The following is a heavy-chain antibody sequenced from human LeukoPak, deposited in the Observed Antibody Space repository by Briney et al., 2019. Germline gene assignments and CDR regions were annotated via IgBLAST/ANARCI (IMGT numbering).Heavy chain of an antibody. CDR1: GGSISSGDYY. J-gene: IGHJ4*02. CDR3: AREYSSGWSPLDY. Sequence: SETLSLTCTVSGGSISSGDYYWSWIRQPPGKGLEWIGYIYYSGSTYYNPSLKSRVTISVDTSKNQFSLKLSSVTAADTAVYYCAREYSSGWSPLDYWGQGTLVTVSS. V-gene: IGHV4-30-4*01. D-gene: IGHD6-19*01. CDR2: IYYSGST.